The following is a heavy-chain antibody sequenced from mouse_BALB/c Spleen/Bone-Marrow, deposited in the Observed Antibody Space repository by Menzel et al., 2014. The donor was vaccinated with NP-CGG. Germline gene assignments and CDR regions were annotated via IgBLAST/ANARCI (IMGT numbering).Heavy chain of an antibody. CDR3: ARDSITTVVATDY. J-gene: IGHJ2*01. D-gene: IGHD1-1*01. CDR2: IDPSDSYT. Sequence: QVQLQQSGAEPVKPGASVKLSCKASGYTLTSYWMHWVKQRPGQGLEWIGEIDPSDSYTNYNQKFKGKATLTVDKSSSTAYMQLSSLTSEDSAVYYCARDSITTVVATDYWGQGTTLTVSS. CDR1: GYTLTSYW. V-gene: IGHV1-69*02.